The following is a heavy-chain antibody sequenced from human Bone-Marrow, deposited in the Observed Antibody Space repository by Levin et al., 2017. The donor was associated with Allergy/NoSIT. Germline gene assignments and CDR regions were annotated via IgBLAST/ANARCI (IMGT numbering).Heavy chain of an antibody. V-gene: IGHV3-30*18. CDR1: GFTFSSYG. CDR2: LSSDCRPT. J-gene: IGHJ4*02. CDR3: AKETQARRSRDYDY. D-gene: IGHD5-24*01. Sequence: SLLLFCVASGFTFSSYGMHWVSQDKGPFLSFLAVLSSDCRPTSYADSVKGRLTISRDNFKNTLYLEMNSLRAEDTAVYYCAKETQARRSRDYDYWGQGTLVTVSS.